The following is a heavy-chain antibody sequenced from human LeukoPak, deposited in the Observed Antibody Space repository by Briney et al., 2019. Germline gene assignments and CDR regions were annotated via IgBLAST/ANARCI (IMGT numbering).Heavy chain of an antibody. CDR2: ISSSSSYI. CDR1: GFTFSSYS. CDR3: ATTLAAAGLFDY. V-gene: IGHV3-21*01. Sequence: GGSLRLSCAASGFTFSSYSMNWVRQAPGKGLEWVSSISSSSSYIYYADSVKGRFTISRDNAKNSLYLQMNSLRAEDTAVYYCATTLAAAGLFDYWGQGTLVTVSS. D-gene: IGHD6-13*01. J-gene: IGHJ4*02.